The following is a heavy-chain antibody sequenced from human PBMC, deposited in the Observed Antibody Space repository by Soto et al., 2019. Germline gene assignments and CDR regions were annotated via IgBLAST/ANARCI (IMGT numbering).Heavy chain of an antibody. D-gene: IGHD5-12*01. CDR2: INAGNGAI. J-gene: IGHJ4*02. CDR3: ARDLIRRDGYNFDY. V-gene: IGHV1-3*01. CDR1: GYTFNMYA. Sequence: ASVKVSCKASGYTFNMYAIHWVRQAPGQRLEWMGWINAGNGAIKYSQKFQGRVTLTADESASTAYMELSSLRSEDTAVYYCARDLIRRDGYNFDYWGQGTLVTVSS.